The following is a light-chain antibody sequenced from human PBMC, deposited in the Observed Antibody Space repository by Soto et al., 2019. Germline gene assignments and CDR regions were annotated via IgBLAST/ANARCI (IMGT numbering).Light chain of an antibody. CDR2: SAS. CDR1: QSISRL. J-gene: IGKJ4*01. Sequence: DIQMTQSPSSLSASVGDRVTITCRASQSISRLLNWYQQKPGKAPKLLISSASSLQSGVSSRFSGSGSGTDFTLTISSLQPEDFASYYCQQSSSIPLTFGGGTKVQIK. V-gene: IGKV1-39*01. CDR3: QQSSSIPLT.